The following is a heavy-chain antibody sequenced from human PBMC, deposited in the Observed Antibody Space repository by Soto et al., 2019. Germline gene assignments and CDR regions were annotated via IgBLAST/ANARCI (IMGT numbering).Heavy chain of an antibody. J-gene: IGHJ6*02. Sequence: QVPLVQSGAEVKKPGASVKVSCKASGYTFTSYAMHWVRQAPGQRLEWMGWINAGNGNTKYSQKFQGRVTITRDTSASTAYMELSSLRSEDTAVYYCARDGGYENYYYYGMDVWGQGTTVTVSS. V-gene: IGHV1-3*01. CDR2: INAGNGNT. CDR1: GYTFTSYA. CDR3: ARDGGYENYYYYGMDV. D-gene: IGHD5-12*01.